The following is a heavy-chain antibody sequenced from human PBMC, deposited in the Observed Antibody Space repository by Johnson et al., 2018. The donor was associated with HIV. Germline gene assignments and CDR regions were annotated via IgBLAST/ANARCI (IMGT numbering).Heavy chain of an antibody. CDR3: AKDVTMTWAFDI. CDR1: GFTFSTYA. Sequence: VLLLESGGGVVQPGRSLRLSCAASGFTFSTYAMHWVRQAPGKGLEWVSGISWNSGGSTYYADSVKGRFTISRDNSKNTLYLQMNSLRAEDTAVYYCAKDVTMTWAFDIWGQGTMVTVSS. V-gene: IGHV3-23*01. D-gene: IGHD3-22*01. J-gene: IGHJ3*02. CDR2: ISWNSGGST.